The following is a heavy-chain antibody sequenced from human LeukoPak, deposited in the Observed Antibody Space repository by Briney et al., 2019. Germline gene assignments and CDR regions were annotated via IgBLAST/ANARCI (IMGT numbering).Heavy chain of an antibody. CDR1: GFTFSSYW. J-gene: IGHJ3*02. CDR3: ARPLRDGYNFDAFDI. CDR2: IKQDGSEK. Sequence: GGSLRPSCAASGFTFSSYWMSWVRQAPGKGLEWVANIKQDGSEKYYVDSVKGRFTISRDNAKNSLYLQMNSLRAEDTAVYYCARPLRDGYNFDAFDIWGQGTMVTVSS. V-gene: IGHV3-7*05. D-gene: IGHD5-24*01.